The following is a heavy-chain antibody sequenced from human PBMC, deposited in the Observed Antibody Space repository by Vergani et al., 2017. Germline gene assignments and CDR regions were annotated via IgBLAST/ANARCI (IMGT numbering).Heavy chain of an antibody. CDR2: IKSKTDGGTT. D-gene: IGHD1-26*01. Sequence: EVQLVESGGGLVKPGGSLRLSCAASGFTFSNAWMNWVRQAPGKGLEWVGRIKSKTDGGTTDYAAPVKGRFTISRDNSKNTLYLQMNSLRAEDTAVYYCAKRSKWERPIWGQGTLVTVSS. V-gene: IGHV3-15*07. CDR3: AKRSKWERPI. CDR1: GFTFSNAW. J-gene: IGHJ4*02.